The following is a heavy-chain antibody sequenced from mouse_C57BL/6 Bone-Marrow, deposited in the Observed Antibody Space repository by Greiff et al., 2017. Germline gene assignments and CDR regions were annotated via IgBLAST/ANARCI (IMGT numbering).Heavy chain of an antibody. CDR1: GYTFTDYN. J-gene: IGHJ3*01. V-gene: IGHV1-22*01. Sequence: EVQLQQSGPELVKPGASVKMSCKASGYTFTDYNMNWVKQSHGKSLEWIGDINPNNGGTSYNQKFKGKATLTANKSSSTAYMELRSLTSEDSAVYYCARQCYYDCAWFAYWGPGTLVTVSA. D-gene: IGHD2-4*01. CDR2: INPNNGGT. CDR3: ARQCYYDCAWFAY.